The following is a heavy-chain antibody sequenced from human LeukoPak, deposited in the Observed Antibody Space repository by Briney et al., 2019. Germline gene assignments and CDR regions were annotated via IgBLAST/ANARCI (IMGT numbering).Heavy chain of an antibody. CDR2: VDHSGIT. V-gene: IGHV4-34*01. CDR1: GGALSGYR. D-gene: IGHD3-10*01. CDR3: ARVFGHSYYYLDV. Sequence: SDTLSLTCEVYGGALSGYRWTWIRQPPGKGLEGIGEVDHSGITTYTSSLEERVTLTADPSKNQFSLSLPSVTAADTAVYYCARVFGHSYYYLDVWGKGTTVTVSS. J-gene: IGHJ6*03.